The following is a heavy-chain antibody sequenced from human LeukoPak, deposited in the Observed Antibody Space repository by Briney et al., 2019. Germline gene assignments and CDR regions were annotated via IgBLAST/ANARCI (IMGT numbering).Heavy chain of an antibody. CDR2: IYYSGST. CDR1: GGSISSYY. J-gene: IGHJ5*02. V-gene: IGHV4-59*08. Sequence: SETLSLTCTVSGGSISSYYWSWIRQPPGKGLEWIGYIYYSGSTNYNPSLKSRVTISVDTSKNQFSLKLSSVTAADTAVYYCVRSKFYGDYGFDPWGQGTLVTASS. CDR3: VRSKFYGDYGFDP. D-gene: IGHD4-17*01.